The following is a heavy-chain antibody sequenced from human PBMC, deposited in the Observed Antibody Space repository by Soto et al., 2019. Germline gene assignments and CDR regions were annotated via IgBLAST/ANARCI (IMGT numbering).Heavy chain of an antibody. J-gene: IGHJ6*02. CDR1: GFTFSTYG. Sequence: QVQLVESGGGEVQPGRSLTLSCAASGFTFSTYGMHWVRQTPGKGLEWVAVISYDGTNKFYSESVKGRFTISRDNFKNTLTLQMNSLRADDTAVYSCAKDLQSYGDYDYYCYGMDVWGLGTRVTFSS. CDR3: AKDLQSYGDYDYYCYGMDV. CDR2: ISYDGTNK. D-gene: IGHD4-17*01. V-gene: IGHV3-30*18.